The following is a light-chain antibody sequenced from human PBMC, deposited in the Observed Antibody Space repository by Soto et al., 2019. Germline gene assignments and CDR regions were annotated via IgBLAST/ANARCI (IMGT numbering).Light chain of an antibody. CDR2: GAS. CDR1: QSVTSSY. Sequence: EIVLTQSPGTLSLSPGERATLSCRASQSVTSSYLAWYQQKPGQAPRLLIYGASSRATGIPDRFSGSGFGTDFTLTISRLETEGFAVYYCQQYGSSSEYTFGQGTKLEIK. CDR3: QQYGSSSEYT. J-gene: IGKJ2*01. V-gene: IGKV3-20*01.